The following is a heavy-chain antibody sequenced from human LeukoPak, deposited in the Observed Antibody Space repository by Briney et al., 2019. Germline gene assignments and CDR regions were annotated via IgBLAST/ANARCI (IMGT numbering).Heavy chain of an antibody. CDR3: AKSHTSGWYRGNWFDP. V-gene: IGHV3-23*01. CDR2: ISSTGGST. J-gene: IGHJ5*02. D-gene: IGHD6-19*01. Sequence: GGSLRLSCAASGFTFDTDAMNWVRQAPGKGLEWVSAISSTGGSTYYADSVKGRLTIARDNSKNTLYLLMNSLRVEDTAVYYCAKSHTSGWYRGNWFDPWGQGTLVTVSS. CDR1: GFTFDTDA.